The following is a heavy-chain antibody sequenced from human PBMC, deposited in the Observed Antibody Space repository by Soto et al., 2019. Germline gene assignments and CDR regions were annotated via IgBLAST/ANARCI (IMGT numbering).Heavy chain of an antibody. J-gene: IGHJ2*01. CDR1: GGSISSYY. V-gene: IGHV4-59*01. CDR3: AREGSSWWWYFDL. CDR2: IYYSGST. Sequence: QVQLQESGPGLVKPSETLSLTCTVSGGSISSYYWSWIRQPPGKGLEWIGYIYYSGSTNYNPSLKSRVTISVDTSKNQFSLKLSSVTAADTPVYYCAREGSSWWWYFDLWGRGTLVTVSS. D-gene: IGHD6-13*01.